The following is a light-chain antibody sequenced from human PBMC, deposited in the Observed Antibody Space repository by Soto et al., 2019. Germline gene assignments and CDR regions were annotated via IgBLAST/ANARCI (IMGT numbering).Light chain of an antibody. CDR1: SSDVGGYNY. J-gene: IGLJ2*01. CDR3: SSHSSSSTLVV. V-gene: IGLV2-14*03. CDR2: DVN. Sequence: QSVLTQPASMSGSPGQSITISCTGTSSDVGGYNYVSWYRQHPGKVPKLMIYDVNNRPSGVSNRFSGSKSGNTASLTISGLQAEDEADYYCSSHSSSSTLVVFGGGTKLTVL.